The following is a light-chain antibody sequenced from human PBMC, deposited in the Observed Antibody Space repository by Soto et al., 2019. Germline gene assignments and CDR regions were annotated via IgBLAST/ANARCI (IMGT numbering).Light chain of an antibody. CDR1: SSDVGGYNY. CDR3: SSHAGSNNVARV. CDR2: EVS. V-gene: IGLV2-8*01. Sequence: QSALTQPPSASGSPGQSVTISCTGTSSDVGGYNYVSWYQQHPGKAPKLMIYEVSKRPSGVPDRFSGSKSGNTASLTVSGLQAEDESAYYCSSHAGSNNVARVFGGGTKLTVL. J-gene: IGLJ2*01.